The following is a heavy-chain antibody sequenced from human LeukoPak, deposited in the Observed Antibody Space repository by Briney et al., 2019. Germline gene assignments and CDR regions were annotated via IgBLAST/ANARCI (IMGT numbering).Heavy chain of an antibody. J-gene: IGHJ6*03. Sequence: GGSLRLSCAVSGFSFSFSNMNWVRQAPGKGLGWVWYISSTNGHTYYADSVNGRFTISRDTAKNSLYLQMNSLRAEDTAVYYCARDPPLVSGPVYYYYYMDVWGKGTTVTVSS. CDR1: GFSFSFSN. V-gene: IGHV3-21*06. D-gene: IGHD5/OR15-5a*01. CDR3: ARDPPLVSGPVYYYYYMDV. CDR2: ISSTNGHT.